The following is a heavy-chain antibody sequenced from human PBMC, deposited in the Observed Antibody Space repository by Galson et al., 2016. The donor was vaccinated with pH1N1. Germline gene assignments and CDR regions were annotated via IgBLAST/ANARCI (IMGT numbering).Heavy chain of an antibody. CDR3: ARQYDFGDYRGDAFDI. J-gene: IGHJ3*02. CDR2: VNPGGSTI. D-gene: IGHD4-17*01. V-gene: IGHV5-51*03. Sequence: SGAEVKKPGESLKISCKASGYSFTSQWIAWVRQVPGKGLEWVGVVNPGGSTIRYSPPFQGQVTISSDRSIKIAYLQWNSLRASDTATYYCARQYDFGDYRGDAFDIWGQGTVVIVSS. CDR1: GYSFTSQW.